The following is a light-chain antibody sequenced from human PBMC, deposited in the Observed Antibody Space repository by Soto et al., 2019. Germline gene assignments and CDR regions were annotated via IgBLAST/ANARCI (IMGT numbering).Light chain of an antibody. CDR3: QQRSNWPGT. CDR1: QSVSSY. J-gene: IGKJ1*01. CDR2: DAS. Sequence: EIVLTQSPATLSLSPGERATLSCRASQSVSSYLAWYQQKPGRAPRLLIYDASNRATGIPARFSGSGSGTDFTLTISSLEPEDFAVYYCQQRSNWPGTFGQGTKV. V-gene: IGKV3-11*01.